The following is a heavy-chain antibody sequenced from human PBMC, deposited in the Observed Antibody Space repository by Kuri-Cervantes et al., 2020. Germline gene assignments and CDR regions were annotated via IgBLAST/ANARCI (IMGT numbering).Heavy chain of an antibody. D-gene: IGHD3-22*01. V-gene: IGHV3-11*04. CDR1: GFTFSDYY. J-gene: IGHJ5*02. Sequence: GESLKISCAASGFTFSDYYMSWIRQAPGKGLEWVSYISSSGSTIYYADSVKGRFTISRDNAKNSLYLQMNSLRDEDTAVYYCARDYYDSSGYFLAAEHWFDPWGQGTLVTVSS. CDR2: ISSSGSTI. CDR3: ARDYYDSSGYFLAAEHWFDP.